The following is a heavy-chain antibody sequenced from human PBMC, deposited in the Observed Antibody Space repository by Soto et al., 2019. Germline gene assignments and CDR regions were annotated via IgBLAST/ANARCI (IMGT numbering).Heavy chain of an antibody. CDR1: GYTFTSYG. J-gene: IGHJ6*02. CDR2: ISAYNGNT. CDR3: ARVGSSSSRYYYYYGMDV. Sequence: ASVKVSCKASGYTFTSYGISWVRQAPGQGLEWMGWISAYNGNTNYAQKLQGRVTTTTDTSTSTAYMELRSLRSDDTAVYYCARVGSSSSRYYYYYGMDVWGQGTTVTVSS. D-gene: IGHD6-6*01. V-gene: IGHV1-18*01.